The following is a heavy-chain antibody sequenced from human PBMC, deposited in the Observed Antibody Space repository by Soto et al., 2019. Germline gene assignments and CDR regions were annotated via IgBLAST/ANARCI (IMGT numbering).Heavy chain of an antibody. CDR2: INAGNGNT. V-gene: IGHV1-3*01. CDR1: GYTFTSYG. D-gene: IGHD6-19*01. Sequence: GASVKVSCKASGYTFTSYGISCVRQAPGQRLEWMGWINAGNGNTKYSQKFQGRVTITRDTSASTAYMELSSLRSEDTAVYYGARRVGIAVDDYGVKETWVTVSS. J-gene: IGHJ4*02. CDR3: ARRVGIAVDDY.